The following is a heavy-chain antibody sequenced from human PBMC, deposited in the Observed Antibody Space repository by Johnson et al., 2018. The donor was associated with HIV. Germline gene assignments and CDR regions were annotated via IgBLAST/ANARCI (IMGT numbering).Heavy chain of an antibody. CDR1: GFTVSTNY. V-gene: IGHV3-53*01. CDR3: AKDGAFDI. CDR2: IYTDGST. Sequence: VQLVESGGGLIQPGGSLRLSCAASGFTVSTNYMGWVRLAPGKGLEWVSVIYTDGSTYYADSVKGRFTISRDSSKNTLFLQMNSLRADDTAVYYCAKDGAFDIWGQGTLVTVSS. J-gene: IGHJ3*02.